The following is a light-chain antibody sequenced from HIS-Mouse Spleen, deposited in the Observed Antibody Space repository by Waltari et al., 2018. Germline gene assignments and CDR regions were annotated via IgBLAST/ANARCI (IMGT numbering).Light chain of an antibody. CDR3: NSRDSSGNHVV. Sequence: SSELTQDPAVSVALGQTVRITCQGDGLSSYYATWYQQKPGQAPVLVIYGKNNRPSGIPDRFSGSSSGNTASLTITGAQAEDEADYYCNSRDSSGNHVVFGGGTKLTVL. V-gene: IGLV3-19*01. J-gene: IGLJ2*01. CDR2: GKN. CDR1: GLSSYY.